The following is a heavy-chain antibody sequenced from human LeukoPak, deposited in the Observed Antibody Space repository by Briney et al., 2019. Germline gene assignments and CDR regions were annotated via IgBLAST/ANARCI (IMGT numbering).Heavy chain of an antibody. CDR3: ARLDTPPTGPYDSSGSPNY. V-gene: IGHV4-39*01. CDR1: GGSISSYC. J-gene: IGHJ4*02. D-gene: IGHD3-22*01. CDR2: IYYSGST. Sequence: PSETLSLTCTVSGGSISSYCWSWIRQPPGKGLEWIGSIYYSGSTYYNPSLKSRVTISVDTSKNQFSLKLSSVTAADTAVYYCARLDTPPTGPYDSSGSPNYWGQGTLVTVSS.